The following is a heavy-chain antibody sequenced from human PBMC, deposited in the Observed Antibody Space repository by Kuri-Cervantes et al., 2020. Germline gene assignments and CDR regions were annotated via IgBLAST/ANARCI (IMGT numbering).Heavy chain of an antibody. Sequence: ASVKVSCKASVYTFTSYYMHWVRQAPGQGLEWMGIINPSGGSTSYAQKFQGRVTMTRDTSTSTVYMELSSLRSEDTAVYYFARGVGATRDDYYYYYMDVWGKGTTVTVSS. CDR1: VYTFTSYY. V-gene: IGHV1-46*01. J-gene: IGHJ6*03. CDR2: INPSGGST. CDR3: ARGVGATRDDYYYYYMDV. D-gene: IGHD1-26*01.